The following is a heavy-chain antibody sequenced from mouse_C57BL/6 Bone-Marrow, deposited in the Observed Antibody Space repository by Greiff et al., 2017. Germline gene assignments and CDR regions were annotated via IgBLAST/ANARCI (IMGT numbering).Heavy chain of an antibody. D-gene: IGHD1-1*01. CDR2: IDPENGDT. Sequence: LVESGAELVRPGASVKLSCTASGFNIKDDYMHWVKQRPEQGLEWIGWIDPENGDTEYASKFQGKATITADTSSNTAYLQLSSLTSEDTAVYYCTTIPNLFFAYWGQGTLVTVSA. CDR3: TTIPNLFFAY. V-gene: IGHV14-4*01. J-gene: IGHJ3*01. CDR1: GFNIKDDY.